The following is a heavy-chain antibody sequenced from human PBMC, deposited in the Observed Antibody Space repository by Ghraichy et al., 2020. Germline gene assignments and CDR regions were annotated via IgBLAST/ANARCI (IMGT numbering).Heavy chain of an antibody. CDR3: AREEGRGSVGY. J-gene: IGHJ4*02. CDR2: IHYSGST. CDR1: GGSISSYY. D-gene: IGHD1-26*01. Sequence: ESLNISCTVSGGSISSYYWSWIRQPPGKGLEWIGYIHYSGSTNYNPSLKSRVTISVDTSKNQFSLKLSSVTAADTAVYYCAREEGRGSVGYWGQGTLVTVSS. V-gene: IGHV4-59*01.